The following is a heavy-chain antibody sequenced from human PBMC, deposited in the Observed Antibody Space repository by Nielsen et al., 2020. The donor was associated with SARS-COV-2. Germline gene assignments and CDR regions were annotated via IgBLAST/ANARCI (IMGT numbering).Heavy chain of an antibody. CDR2: IWYDGSNK. D-gene: IGHD3-10*01. V-gene: IGHV3-30*19. CDR1: GFTFSSYG. J-gene: IGHJ4*02. CDR3: ARDSRPSTMVRGDFDY. Sequence: GESLKISCAASGFTFSSYGMHWVRQAPGKGLEWVAVIWYDGSNKYYADSVKGRFTISRDNSKNTLYLQMNSLRAEDTAVYYCARDSRPSTMVRGDFDYWGQGTLVTVSS.